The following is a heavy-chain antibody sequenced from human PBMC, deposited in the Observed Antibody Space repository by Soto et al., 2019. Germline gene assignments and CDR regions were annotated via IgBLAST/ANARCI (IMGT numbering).Heavy chain of an antibody. D-gene: IGHD1-26*01. CDR2: ISYDGSNK. Sequence: GGSLRLSCTASGFTFHIYGMHCVRHAPGKGVEWVAFISYDGSNKYYADSVKGRFTISRDNSKNTLYLQMNSLRAEDTAVYYCAKGRTYGRFSDGYGMDVWGQGTTVTVSS. CDR1: GFTFHIYG. CDR3: AKGRTYGRFSDGYGMDV. J-gene: IGHJ6*02. V-gene: IGHV3-30*18.